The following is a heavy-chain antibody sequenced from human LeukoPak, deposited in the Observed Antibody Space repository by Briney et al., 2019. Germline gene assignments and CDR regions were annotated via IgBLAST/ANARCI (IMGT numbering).Heavy chain of an antibody. D-gene: IGHD2-2*01. CDR2: IKQDGSDK. V-gene: IGHV3-7*01. Sequence: GGSLRLSCAASGFIFSSYWMSWVRQAPGKGLEWVANIKQDGSDKYYVDSVKGRFTISRDNAKNSLYLQMNSLRAEDTAVYYCARDSSTSCYDYWGQGTLVTVSS. CDR3: ARDSSTSCYDY. CDR1: GFIFSSYW. J-gene: IGHJ4*02.